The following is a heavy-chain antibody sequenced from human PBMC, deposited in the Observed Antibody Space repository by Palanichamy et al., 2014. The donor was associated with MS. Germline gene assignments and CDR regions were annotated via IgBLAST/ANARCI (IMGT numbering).Heavy chain of an antibody. J-gene: IGHJ1*01. Sequence: EVQVVESGGALVKPGGSLRLSCAVSGITFNNAWMTWVRRAPGKGLEWVGRIKSKSDGGTTDYAAPVKDRFTISRDDSKSTLSLQMSSLKTEDTAVYYCAPAGYFDGGAYYSHFQHWGQGTLVTVSS. V-gene: IGHV3-15*02. D-gene: IGHD3-22*01. CDR1: GITFNNAW. CDR3: APAGYFDGGAYYSHFQH. CDR2: IKSKSDGGTT.